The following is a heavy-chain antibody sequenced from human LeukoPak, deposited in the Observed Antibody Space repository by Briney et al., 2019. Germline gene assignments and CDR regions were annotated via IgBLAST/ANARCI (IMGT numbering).Heavy chain of an antibody. CDR2: ISGSGTTI. CDR1: GFTFSDYY. CDR3: GRDFGLIGTKRSFDI. J-gene: IGHJ3*02. Sequence: AGSLRLSCAASGFTFSDYYMGWIRQAPGKGLEWLSYISGSGTTIFYADSVKGRFTISRDNAKNSLDLQMNSLRAEDTAVYYCGRDFGLIGTKRSFDIWGQGTLVTVSS. V-gene: IGHV3-11*01. D-gene: IGHD1-7*01.